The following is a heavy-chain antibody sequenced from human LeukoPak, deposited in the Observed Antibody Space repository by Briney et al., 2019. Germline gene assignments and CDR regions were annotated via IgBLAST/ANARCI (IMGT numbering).Heavy chain of an antibody. CDR2: IIPTFGTA. CDR3: ARDREEKYQLPKAVAVFLGFDP. V-gene: IGHV1-69*13. CDR1: GGTFSSYA. D-gene: IGHD2-2*01. Sequence: ASVKVSCKASGGTFSSYAISWVRQAPGQGLEWMGGIIPTFGTANYAQKFQGRVTITADESTSTAYMELSSLRSEDTAVYYCARDREEKYQLPKAVAVFLGFDPWGQGTLVTVSS. J-gene: IGHJ5*02.